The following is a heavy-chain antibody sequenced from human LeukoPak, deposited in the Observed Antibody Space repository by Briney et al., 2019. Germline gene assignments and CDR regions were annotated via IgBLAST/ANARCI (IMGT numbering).Heavy chain of an antibody. CDR1: GDSISSGGYY. D-gene: IGHD6-19*01. J-gene: IGHJ4*02. CDR3: ARGEKIPERTSIAVAGRPFDY. CDR2: INHSGST. V-gene: IGHV4-39*07. Sequence: SETLSLTCTVSGDSISSGGYYWSWIRQHPGKGLEWIGEINHSGSTNYNPSLKSRVTISVDTSKNQFSLKLSSVTAADTAVYYCARGEKIPERTSIAVAGRPFDYWGQGTLVTVSS.